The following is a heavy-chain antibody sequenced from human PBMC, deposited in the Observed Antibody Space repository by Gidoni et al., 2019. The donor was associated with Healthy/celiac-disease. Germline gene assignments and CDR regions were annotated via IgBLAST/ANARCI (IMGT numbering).Heavy chain of an antibody. CDR3: ASNYGDYGYYYYGMDV. CDR1: GLTFSSYS. J-gene: IGHJ6*02. CDR2: ISSSSTI. Sequence: EVQLVESGGGLVQPGGSLRLSCAASGLTFSSYSMNWVRQAPGKGLEWVSYISSSSTIYYADSVKGRFTISRDNAKNSLYLQMNSLRDEDTAVYYCASNYGDYGYYYYGMDVWGQGTTVTVSS. V-gene: IGHV3-48*02. D-gene: IGHD4-17*01.